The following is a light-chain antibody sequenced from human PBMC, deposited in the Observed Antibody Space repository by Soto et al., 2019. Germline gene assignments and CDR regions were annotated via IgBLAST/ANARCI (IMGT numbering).Light chain of an antibody. Sequence: EIVMTQSPATLSVSPGERATLSCRASQSVSSNLAWYQQKPGQAPRLLFYGTSNRAHGIPDRFSGSGSGTDFTLTISRLEPEDFAVYYCQQYGSTPITFGQGTRLEIK. V-gene: IGKV3-20*01. CDR2: GTS. CDR1: QSVSSN. CDR3: QQYGSTPIT. J-gene: IGKJ5*01.